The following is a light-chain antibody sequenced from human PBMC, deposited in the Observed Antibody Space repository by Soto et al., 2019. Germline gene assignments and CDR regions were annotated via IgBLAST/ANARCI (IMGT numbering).Light chain of an antibody. Sequence: EIVLTQSPATLSLSPGERATLSCRASQSVSSYLARYQQKRGQAPRLLLYDASNRATGIPARFSGSGSGTDFTITISRLEPEDFAVYYCQQRSNWLTFGGGTKVEIK. V-gene: IGKV3-11*01. J-gene: IGKJ4*01. CDR2: DAS. CDR1: QSVSSY. CDR3: QQRSNWLT.